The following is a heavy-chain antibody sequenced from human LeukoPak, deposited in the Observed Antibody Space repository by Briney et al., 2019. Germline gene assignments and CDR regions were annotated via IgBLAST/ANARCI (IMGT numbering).Heavy chain of an antibody. D-gene: IGHD2-2*01. CDR1: GFTLTELS. CDR3: ARVPCSSTSCSYYYMDV. V-gene: IGHV1-24*01. J-gene: IGHJ6*03. Sequence: GASVKVSCKVSGFTLTELSMHWVRQAPGKGLEWTGAFDPEDGETIYAQKFQGRVTMATDTSTSTAYMELRSLRSDDTAVYYCARVPCSSTSCSYYYMDVWGKGTTVTVSS. CDR2: FDPEDGET.